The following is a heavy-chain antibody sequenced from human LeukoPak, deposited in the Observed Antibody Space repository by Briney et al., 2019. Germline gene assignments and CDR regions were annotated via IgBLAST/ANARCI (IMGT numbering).Heavy chain of an antibody. CDR3: ARENGDYDY. Sequence: SETLSLTCTVSGGSISSGSYYWSWIRQPAGKGLEWIGRIYTSGSTNYNPSLKSRVTISVDTPKNQFSLKLSSVTAADTAVYYCARENGDYDYWGQGTLVTVSS. V-gene: IGHV4-61*02. CDR2: IYTSGST. J-gene: IGHJ4*02. D-gene: IGHD4-17*01. CDR1: GGSISSGSYY.